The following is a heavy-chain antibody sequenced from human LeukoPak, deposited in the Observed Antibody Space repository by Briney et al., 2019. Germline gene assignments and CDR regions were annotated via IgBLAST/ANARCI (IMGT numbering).Heavy chain of an antibody. Sequence: PGGSLRLSCAASGFTFSSYEMNWVRQAPGKGLEWVSYISSSSSYIYYADSVKGRFTISRDNAKNSLYLQMNSLGAEDTAVYYCARARPHYYYDSSGYFDYWGQGTLVTVSS. V-gene: IGHV3-21*05. CDR1: GFTFSSYE. CDR3: ARARPHYYYDSSGYFDY. J-gene: IGHJ4*02. CDR2: ISSSSSYI. D-gene: IGHD3-22*01.